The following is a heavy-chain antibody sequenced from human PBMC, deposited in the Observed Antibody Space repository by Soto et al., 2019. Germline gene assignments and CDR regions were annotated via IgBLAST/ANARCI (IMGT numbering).Heavy chain of an antibody. V-gene: IGHV1-3*01. CDR2: INAGNGNT. CDR1: GYTFTSYA. D-gene: IGHD3-3*01. J-gene: IGHJ6*02. Sequence: ASVKVSCKASGYTFTSYAMHWVRQAPGQRLEWMGWINAGNGNTKYSQKFQGRVTITRDTSASTAYMELSSLRSEDTAVYYCARDPYDFWSGYSLSPMDVWGQGTTVTAP. CDR3: ARDPYDFWSGYSLSPMDV.